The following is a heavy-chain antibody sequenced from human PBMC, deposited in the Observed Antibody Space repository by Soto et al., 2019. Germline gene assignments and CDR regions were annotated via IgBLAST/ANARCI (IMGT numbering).Heavy chain of an antibody. J-gene: IGHJ4*02. Sequence: EVQLLESGGGLVQPGGSLRLSCATSGFNFSSYAMSWVRQAPVKGLEWVSGISVSGDSRYDADSVKGRFTISRDNPKSTLYLQMNSLRVEDTAVYYCATIFRYGDPEYWGQGVLVTVSS. D-gene: IGHD2-21*02. V-gene: IGHV3-23*01. CDR2: ISVSGDSR. CDR1: GFNFSSYA. CDR3: ATIFRYGDPEY.